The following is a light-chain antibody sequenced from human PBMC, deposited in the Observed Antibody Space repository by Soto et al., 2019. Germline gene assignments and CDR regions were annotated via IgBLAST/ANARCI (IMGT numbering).Light chain of an antibody. V-gene: IGKV3-11*01. Sequence: SVLTKSPATLSLPPGERATLSCRASQSDGNYIAWYQQKPGQPPRLLLYDVSNRATGVPVRFRGSGSGTDFTLTISSLEPEDFGVYHCQQRSSWPRMYTFGQGTKLEI. CDR3: QQRSSWPRMYT. CDR1: QSDGNY. CDR2: DVS. J-gene: IGKJ2*01.